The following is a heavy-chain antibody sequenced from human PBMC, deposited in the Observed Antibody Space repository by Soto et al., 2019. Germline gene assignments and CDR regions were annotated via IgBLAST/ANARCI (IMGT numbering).Heavy chain of an antibody. Sequence: SETLSLTCAVSGYSISSGYYWGWIRQPTGKGLEWIGTIYHSGTIYYNPSLKSRVTISVDMSKNQFSLKLSSVTAADTAVYYCARGKFGAIGRNWFDPWGQGTLVTVSS. CDR3: ARGKFGAIGRNWFDP. CDR1: GYSISSGYY. V-gene: IGHV4-38-2*01. D-gene: IGHD2-2*02. CDR2: IYHSGTI. J-gene: IGHJ5*02.